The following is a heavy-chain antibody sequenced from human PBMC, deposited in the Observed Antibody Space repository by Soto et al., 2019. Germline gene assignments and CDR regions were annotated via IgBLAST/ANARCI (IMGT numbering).Heavy chain of an antibody. V-gene: IGHV3-9*01. CDR3: ARGGDCSSTSCYGVYYYYGMDF. CDR1: GFTFDDYA. D-gene: IGHD2-2*01. J-gene: IGHJ6*02. Sequence: GGSLRLSCAASGFTFDDYAMHWVRQAPGKGLEWVSGISWNSGSIGYADSVKGRFTISRDNAKNSLYLQMNSLRAEDTALYYCARGGDCSSTSCYGVYYYYGMDFWGQGTTVTVSS. CDR2: ISWNSGSI.